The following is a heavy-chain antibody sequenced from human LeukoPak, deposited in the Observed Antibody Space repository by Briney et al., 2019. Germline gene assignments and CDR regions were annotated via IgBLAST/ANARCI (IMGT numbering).Heavy chain of an antibody. CDR1: GFSFSNHG. J-gene: IGHJ5*02. D-gene: IGHD3-10*01. V-gene: IGHV3-33*01. Sequence: GGSLRLSCAASGFSFSNHGMHWVRQAPGKRLEWVAVIWDDGNNKRYANSVNGRFTISRGNSENTLYLQMNGLTAEDTAMYYCARDSYQDYYGRFDPWGQGTLVIVSS. CDR3: ARDSYQDYYGRFDP. CDR2: IWDDGNNK.